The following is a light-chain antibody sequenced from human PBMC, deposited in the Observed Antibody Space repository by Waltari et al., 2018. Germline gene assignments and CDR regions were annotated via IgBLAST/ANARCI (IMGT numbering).Light chain of an antibody. J-gene: IGLJ2*01. CDR3: QVWDSHTVV. Sequence: SYVLTQLSSMSVPPGQTARIVSGGRPLGIKAVHWYQRKAGQAPPLVLHDDDTRPSGIPDRFSGTNSGDTATLTISGVEAEDEADYFCQVWDSHTVVFGGGTNLTVL. CDR2: DDD. V-gene: IGLV3-21*02. CDR1: PLGIKA.